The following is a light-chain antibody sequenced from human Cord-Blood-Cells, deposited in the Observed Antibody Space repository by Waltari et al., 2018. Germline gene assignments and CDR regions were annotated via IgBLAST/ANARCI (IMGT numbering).Light chain of an antibody. J-gene: IGKJ4*01. CDR3: QQYDNLPPALT. Sequence: DIQMTQSPSSLSASVGDRVTITCQASQDISIYLNWYQQKPGKAPKLLIYDASNLETGVPSRFSGSGSGTDFTFTISSLQPEDIATYYCQQYDNLPPALTFGGGTKVEIK. V-gene: IGKV1-33*01. CDR1: QDISIY. CDR2: DAS.